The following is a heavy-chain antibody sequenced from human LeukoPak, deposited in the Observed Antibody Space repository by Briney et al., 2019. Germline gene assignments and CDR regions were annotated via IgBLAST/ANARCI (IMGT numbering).Heavy chain of an antibody. Sequence: GGSLRLSCAASGFTFSNAWMSWFRQAPGKGLEWVSAISGSGGSTYYADSVKGRFTISRDNSKNTLYLQMNSLRAEDTAVYYCAKDRGRLTDDYWGQGTLVTVSS. D-gene: IGHD5-12*01. CDR1: GFTFSNAW. CDR3: AKDRGRLTDDY. CDR2: ISGSGGST. V-gene: IGHV3-23*01. J-gene: IGHJ4*02.